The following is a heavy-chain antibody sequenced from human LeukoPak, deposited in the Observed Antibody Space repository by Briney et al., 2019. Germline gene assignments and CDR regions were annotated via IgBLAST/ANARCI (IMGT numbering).Heavy chain of an antibody. V-gene: IGHV4-59*01. CDR3: ARPQISRLGYCSGGSCYGIDP. J-gene: IGHJ5*02. D-gene: IGHD2-15*01. Sequence: SEILSLTCTVSGGSISSYYWSWIRQPPGKGLEWIGYIYYSGSTNYNPSLKSRVTISVDTSKNQFSLKLSSVTAADTAVYYCARPQISRLGYCSGGSCYGIDPWGQGTLVTVSS. CDR2: IYYSGST. CDR1: GGSISSYY.